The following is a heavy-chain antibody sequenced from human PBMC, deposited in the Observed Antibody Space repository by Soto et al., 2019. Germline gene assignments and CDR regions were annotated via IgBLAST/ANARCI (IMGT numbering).Heavy chain of an antibody. CDR3: ARDRSGSHEIDDSLDI. V-gene: IGHV3-30-3*01. Sequence: QVQLVESGGGVVQPGRSLRLSCAASRFSFSTYAIHWVRQSPGKGLEWVAGISYDGGNEYYADSVKGRFTISRDNSKSTLYLKMNSRGPDDTAVYYCARDRSGSHEIDDSLDIWGRGKMVTVSS. D-gene: IGHD1-26*01. CDR2: ISYDGGNE. J-gene: IGHJ3*02. CDR1: RFSFSTYA.